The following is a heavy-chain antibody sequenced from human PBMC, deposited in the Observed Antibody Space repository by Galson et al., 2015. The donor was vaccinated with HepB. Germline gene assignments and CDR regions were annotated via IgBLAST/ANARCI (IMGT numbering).Heavy chain of an antibody. V-gene: IGHV3-30-3*01. D-gene: IGHD6-13*01. CDR2: ISYDGSNK. CDR1: GFTFSSYA. Sequence: SLRLSCAASGFTFSSYAMHWVRQAPGKGLEWVAVISYDGSNKYYADSVKGRFTISRDNSKNTLYLQMNSLRAEDTAMYYCARQRLVYSSSWGVGYWGQGTLVTVSS. CDR3: ARQRLVYSSSWGVGY. J-gene: IGHJ4*02.